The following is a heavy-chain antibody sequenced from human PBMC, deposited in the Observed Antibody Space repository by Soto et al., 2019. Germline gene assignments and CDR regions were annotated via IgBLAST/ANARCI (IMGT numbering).Heavy chain of an antibody. Sequence: GGSLRLSCAASGFTFSSYGMHWVRQAPGKGLEWVAVIWYDGSNKYYADSVKGRFTISRDNSKNTLYLQMNSLRAEDTAVYYCARDLSYYDSSGHDAFDIWGQGTMVTVSS. V-gene: IGHV3-33*01. D-gene: IGHD3-22*01. CDR1: GFTFSSYG. CDR2: IWYDGSNK. J-gene: IGHJ3*02. CDR3: ARDLSYYDSSGHDAFDI.